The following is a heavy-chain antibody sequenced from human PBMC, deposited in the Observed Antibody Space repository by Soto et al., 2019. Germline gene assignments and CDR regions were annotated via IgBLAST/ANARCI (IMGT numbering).Heavy chain of an antibody. V-gene: IGHV3-30-3*01. CDR3: ARAKRGWLQLHVTYYFDY. J-gene: IGHJ4*02. D-gene: IGHD5-12*01. Sequence: PGGSLRLSCAASGFTFSSYAMHWVRQAPGKGLEWVAVISYDGSNKYYADSVKGRFTISRDNSKNTLYLQMNSLRAEDTAVYYCARAKRGWLQLHVTYYFDYWGQGTLVTVS. CDR1: GFTFSSYA. CDR2: ISYDGSNK.